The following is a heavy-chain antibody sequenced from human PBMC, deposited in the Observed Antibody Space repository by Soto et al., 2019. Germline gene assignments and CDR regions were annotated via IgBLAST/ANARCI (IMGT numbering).Heavy chain of an antibody. CDR1: GFTFSSYA. V-gene: IGHV3-23*01. CDR2: ISGSGGST. J-gene: IGHJ6*02. CDR3: EKYRRVERDFWSGYYPPNYGMDV. Sequence: GVSLRLSCAASGFTFSSYAMSWVRQAPGKGLEWVSAISGSGGSTYYADSVKGRFTISRDNSKNTLYLQMNSLRAEDTAVYYCEKYRRVERDFWSGYYPPNYGMDVWGQGTTVTVSS. D-gene: IGHD3-3*01.